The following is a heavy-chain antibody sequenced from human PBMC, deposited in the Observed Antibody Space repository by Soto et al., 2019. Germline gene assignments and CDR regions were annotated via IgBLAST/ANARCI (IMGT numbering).Heavy chain of an antibody. J-gene: IGHJ3*02. Sequence: ASVKVSCKASGYTFTSYAMHWVRQAPGQRLEWMGWINAGNGNTKYSQKFQGRVTITRDTSASTAYMELSSLGSEDTAVYYCARDRVRYFDWLSPHDAFDIWGQRTMVTVSS. D-gene: IGHD3-9*01. V-gene: IGHV1-3*01. CDR1: GYTFTSYA. CDR2: INAGNGNT. CDR3: ARDRVRYFDWLSPHDAFDI.